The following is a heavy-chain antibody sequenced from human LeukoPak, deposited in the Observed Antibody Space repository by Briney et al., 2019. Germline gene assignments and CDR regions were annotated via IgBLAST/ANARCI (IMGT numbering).Heavy chain of an antibody. CDR1: GGSISSYY. Sequence: SETLSLTCTVSGGSISSYYWSWIRQPPGKGLEWIGYIYYSGSTNYNPSLKSRVTISVDTSKNQFSLKLSSVTAADTAVYYCARDANIAAAEKYYYYMDVWGKGTTVTISS. V-gene: IGHV4-59*01. D-gene: IGHD6-13*01. J-gene: IGHJ6*03. CDR2: IYYSGST. CDR3: ARDANIAAAEKYYYYMDV.